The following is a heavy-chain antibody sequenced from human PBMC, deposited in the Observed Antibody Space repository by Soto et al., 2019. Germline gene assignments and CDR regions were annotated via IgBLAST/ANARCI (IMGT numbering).Heavy chain of an antibody. Sequence: SETLSLTCTVSCGSISSYYWSWIRQPPGKGLEWIGYIYYSGSTNYNPSLKSRVTISVDTSKNQFSLKLSSVTAADTAVYYCARNHVGYCSGGSCYDYYYGMDVWGQGTTVTVSS. CDR2: IYYSGST. V-gene: IGHV4-59*01. CDR1: CGSISSYY. D-gene: IGHD2-15*01. J-gene: IGHJ6*02. CDR3: ARNHVGYCSGGSCYDYYYGMDV.